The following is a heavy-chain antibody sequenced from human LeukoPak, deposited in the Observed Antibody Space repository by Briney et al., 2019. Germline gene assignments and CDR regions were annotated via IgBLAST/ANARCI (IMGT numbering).Heavy chain of an antibody. CDR3: ARDRIHYFDY. CDR2: IYSGGST. D-gene: IGHD5-18*01. Sequence: GGSLRLSCAASGFTVSSNYMSWVRQAPGKGLEWVSVIYSGGSTYYADSVKDRFTISRDNSKNTLYLQMNSLRAEDTAVYYCARDRIHYFDYWGQGTLVTVSS. J-gene: IGHJ4*02. CDR1: GFTVSSNY. V-gene: IGHV3-53*01.